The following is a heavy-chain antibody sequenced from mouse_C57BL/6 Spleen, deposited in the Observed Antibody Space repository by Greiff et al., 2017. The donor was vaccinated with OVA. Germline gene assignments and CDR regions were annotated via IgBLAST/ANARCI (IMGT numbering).Heavy chain of an antibody. D-gene: IGHD1-1*01. CDR3: VREVYYYGSSYPYWYFDV. J-gene: IGHJ1*03. CDR2: IRSKSNNYAT. V-gene: IGHV10-1*01. Sequence: EVQLVESGGGLVQPKGSLKLSCAASGFSFNTYAMNWVRQAPGKGLEWVARIRSKSNNYATYYADSVKDRFTISRDDSESMLYLQMNNLKTEDTAMYYCVREVYYYGSSYPYWYFDVWGTGTTVTVSS. CDR1: GFSFNTYA.